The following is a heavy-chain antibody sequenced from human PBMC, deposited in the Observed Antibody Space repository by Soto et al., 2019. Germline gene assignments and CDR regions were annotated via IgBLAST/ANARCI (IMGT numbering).Heavy chain of an antibody. Sequence: QVQLQESGPGLVKPSQTLSLTCTVSGGSISSGGYFWSWIRQHPGKGLEWIGDINYSGSTYSNPSIKSRVTTSVDTSKNQFSLKLSSVTAADTAVYYCARDILLWFGELPPRAHDAFDIWGQGTMVTVSS. CDR3: ARDILLWFGELPPRAHDAFDI. CDR1: GGSISSGGYF. CDR2: INYSGST. J-gene: IGHJ3*02. D-gene: IGHD3-10*01. V-gene: IGHV4-31*03.